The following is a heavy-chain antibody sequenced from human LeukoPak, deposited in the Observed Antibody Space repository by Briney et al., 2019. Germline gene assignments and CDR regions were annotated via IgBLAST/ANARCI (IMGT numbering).Heavy chain of an antibody. J-gene: IGHJ4*02. Sequence: GGSLRLSCAASGFTFNNYNMKWVRQAPGKGLEWVSSISSSSNYIYYADSVKGRFTSSRDNAKNSLYLQMNSLRAEDTAVYYCARAALNWNFGVAGYWGQGTLVTVSS. CDR2: ISSSSNYI. CDR1: GFTFNNYN. CDR3: ARAALNWNFGVAGY. D-gene: IGHD1-7*01. V-gene: IGHV3-21*01.